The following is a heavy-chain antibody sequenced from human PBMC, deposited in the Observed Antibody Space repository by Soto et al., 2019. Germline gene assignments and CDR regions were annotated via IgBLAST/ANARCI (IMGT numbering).Heavy chain of an antibody. CDR2: IYSGENT. Sequence: LQLQESGPGLVKPSETLSLTCSVSGGSVSSNDYSWGWIRQSPGKGLEWIGTIYSGENTHYNPSLLRPGTISVYTSMSEFSLRLRSVTAADTAVYYCARLNGYCVSTSWHGYYGMDVWGQGTAVTVSS. CDR3: ARLNGYCVSTSWHGYYGMDV. D-gene: IGHD2-2*03. CDR1: GGSVSSNDYS. J-gene: IGHJ6*02. V-gene: IGHV4-39*01.